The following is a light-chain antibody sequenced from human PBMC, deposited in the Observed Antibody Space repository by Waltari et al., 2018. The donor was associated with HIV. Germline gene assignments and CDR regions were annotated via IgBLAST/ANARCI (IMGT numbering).Light chain of an antibody. J-gene: IGLJ2*01. V-gene: IGLV2-14*01. CDR1: SSDVGGYNY. CDR2: EVS. Sequence: QSVLTQPASVSGSPGQSITISCTGTSSDVGGYNYVPWYQQHPGKAPKLMIYEVSNRPSGVSNRFSGSKSGNTASLTISGLQAEDEADYYCSSYTSSSTLRVFGGGTKLTVL. CDR3: SSYTSSSTLRV.